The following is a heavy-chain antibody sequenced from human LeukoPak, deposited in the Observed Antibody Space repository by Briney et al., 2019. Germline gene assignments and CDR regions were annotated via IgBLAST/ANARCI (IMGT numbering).Heavy chain of an antibody. V-gene: IGHV3-7*01. Sequence: GSLRLSCAASGFTFSNYWMSWVRRAPGKGLEWVANIKQDGSETYYVDSVRGRFTISRDNAKKSLYLQMNSLRAEDTAVYYCARDFWGAHRVDYFDYWGQGTLVTVSS. CDR2: IKQDGSET. J-gene: IGHJ4*02. CDR3: ARDFWGAHRVDYFDY. D-gene: IGHD3-3*01. CDR1: GFTFSNYW.